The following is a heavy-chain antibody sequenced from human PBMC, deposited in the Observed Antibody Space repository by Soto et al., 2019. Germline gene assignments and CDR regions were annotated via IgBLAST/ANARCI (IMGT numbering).Heavy chain of an antibody. V-gene: IGHV1-69*13. J-gene: IGHJ4*02. Sequence: SVKVSCKASGGTFSSYAISWVRQAPGQGLEWMGGIIPIFGTANYAQKFQGRVTMTADESTSTAYMELRSLRSDDTAVYYCARDHGGDIVVVPAAMINDYWCQGTLVTVSS. CDR3: ARDHGGDIVVVPAAMINDY. CDR2: IIPIFGTA. CDR1: GGTFSSYA. D-gene: IGHD2-2*01.